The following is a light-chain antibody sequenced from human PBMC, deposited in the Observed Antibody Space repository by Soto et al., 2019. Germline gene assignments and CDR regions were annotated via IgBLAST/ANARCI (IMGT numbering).Light chain of an antibody. CDR3: QHYNSYSEA. V-gene: IGKV1-5*03. Sequence: DIPVTQSPTALSGSVCTRVTITCRASQTISSWLAWYQQKPGKAPKLLIYKASTLKSGVPSRFSGSGSGTEFTLTISSLQPDDFATYYCQHYNSYSEAFGQGTKVEIK. CDR2: KAS. CDR1: QTISSW. J-gene: IGKJ1*01.